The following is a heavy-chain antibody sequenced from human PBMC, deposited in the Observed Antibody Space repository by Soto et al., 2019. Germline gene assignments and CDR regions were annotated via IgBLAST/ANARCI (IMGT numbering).Heavy chain of an antibody. CDR3: ARAIVAPTTTGWLDP. CDR2: IIPIFGTA. Sequence: QVQLVQSGAEVKKPGSSVKVSCKASGGTFSRYAISWVRQAPGQGLEWMGGIIPIFGTANYAQKFQGRVTITADESRSTAYMELSSLRFADTAVYYCARAIVAPTTTGWLDPWGPGTLVTVSS. V-gene: IGHV1-69*01. J-gene: IGHJ5*02. CDR1: GGTFSRYA. D-gene: IGHD1-26*01.